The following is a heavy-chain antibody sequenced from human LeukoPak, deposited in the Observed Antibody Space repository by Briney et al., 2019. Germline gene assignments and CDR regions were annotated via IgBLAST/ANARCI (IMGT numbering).Heavy chain of an antibody. CDR2: ISGSGGST. D-gene: IGHD3-16*01. CDR3: AKDYEPLMRVLLWVGWFDP. V-gene: IGHV3-23*01. Sequence: PGGSLRLSCAPSGFTFSSYGMSWVRHAPGKGLEWVSDISGSGGSTYYADSVKGRLTISRDNSKNTLYLQMTSLRAEDTAVYYSAKDYEPLMRVLLWVGWFDPWGQGTLVTVSS. CDR1: GFTFSSYG. J-gene: IGHJ5*02.